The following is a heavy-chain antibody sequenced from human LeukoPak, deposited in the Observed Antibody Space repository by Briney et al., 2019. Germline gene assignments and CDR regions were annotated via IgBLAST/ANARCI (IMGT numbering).Heavy chain of an antibody. CDR3: ARGSSSVGWFDP. CDR1: GYTFTSYD. CDR2: MNANSGNT. D-gene: IGHD6-6*01. J-gene: IGHJ5*02. V-gene: IGHV1-8*01. Sequence: ASVKVSCNASGYTFTSYDINWVRQANGPGLEWMGWMNANSGNTGYAQKFQGRVTMTRNTSISTAYMELRSLGSEDTAVYYCARGSSSVGWFDPWGQGTLVTVSS.